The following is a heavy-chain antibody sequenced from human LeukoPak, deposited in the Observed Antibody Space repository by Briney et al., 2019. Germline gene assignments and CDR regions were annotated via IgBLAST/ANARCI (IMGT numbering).Heavy chain of an antibody. V-gene: IGHV4-61*02. D-gene: IGHD5-18*01. CDR1: GGSISSGSYY. CDR2: IYTSGST. CDR3: ARDDTAMVNY. J-gene: IGHJ4*02. Sequence: SQTLSLTCTVSGGSISSGSYYWSWIRQPAGKGLEWIGRIYTSGSTNYNPSLKSRVTTSVDTSKNQFSLKLSSVTAADTAVYYCARDDTAMVNYWGQGTLVTVSS.